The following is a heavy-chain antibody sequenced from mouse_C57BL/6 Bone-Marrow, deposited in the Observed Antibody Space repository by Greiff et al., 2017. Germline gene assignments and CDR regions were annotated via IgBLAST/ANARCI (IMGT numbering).Heavy chain of an antibody. CDR3: ARSLTVFDY. Sequence: DVMLVESGGGLVQPGGSLSLSCAASGFTFTDYYMSWVRQPPGKALEWLGFIRNKANGYTTEYSVSVKGRFTISRDNSQSILYLQMNALRAEASATYYCARSLTVFDYWGQGTTLTVSS. D-gene: IGHD4-1*01. J-gene: IGHJ2*01. CDR1: GFTFTDYY. CDR2: IRNKANGYTT. V-gene: IGHV7-3*01.